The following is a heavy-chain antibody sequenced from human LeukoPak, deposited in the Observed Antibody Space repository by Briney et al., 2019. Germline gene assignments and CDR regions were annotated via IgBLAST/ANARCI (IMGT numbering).Heavy chain of an antibody. CDR2: IMKDGSSD. V-gene: IGHV3-7*01. CDR1: GFTFSHYW. CDR3: AREGAETVILYYYYYYMDV. J-gene: IGHJ6*03. Sequence: GGSLRLSCVASGFTFSHYWMSWARLAPGKGLEWVANIMKDGSSDNYADSVRGRFTISRDNAKNSLYLQMNSLRAEDTAVYYCAREGAETVILYYYYYYMDVWGKGTTVTVSS. D-gene: IGHD4-11*01.